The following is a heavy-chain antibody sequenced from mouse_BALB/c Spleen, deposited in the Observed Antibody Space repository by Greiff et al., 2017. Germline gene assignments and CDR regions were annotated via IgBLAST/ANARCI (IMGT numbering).Heavy chain of an antibody. Sequence: QVQLQQSGAELVKPGASVKLSCKASGYTFTSYWMHWVKQRPGQGLEWIGEIDPSDSYTNYNQKFKGKATLTVDKSSSTAYMQLSSLTSEDSAVYYCARSTMITRYYYAMDYWGQGTSVTVSS. CDR3: ARSTMITRYYYAMDY. D-gene: IGHD2-4*01. J-gene: IGHJ4*01. CDR1: GYTFTSYW. V-gene: IGHV1-69*02. CDR2: IDPSDSYT.